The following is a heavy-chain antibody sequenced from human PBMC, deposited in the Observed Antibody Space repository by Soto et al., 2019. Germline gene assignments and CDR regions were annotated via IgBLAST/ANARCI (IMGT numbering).Heavy chain of an antibody. J-gene: IGHJ6*02. Sequence: ASVKVSCKASGYTFTSYYMHWVRQAPGQGLEWMGIINPSGGSTSYAQKFQGRVTMTRDTSTSTVYMELSSLRSEDTAVYYCARNNYDILTGYYNNYYYYGMDVWGQGTTVTVSS. CDR1: GYTFTSYY. CDR2: INPSGGST. CDR3: ARNNYDILTGYYNNYYYYGMDV. D-gene: IGHD3-9*01. V-gene: IGHV1-46*01.